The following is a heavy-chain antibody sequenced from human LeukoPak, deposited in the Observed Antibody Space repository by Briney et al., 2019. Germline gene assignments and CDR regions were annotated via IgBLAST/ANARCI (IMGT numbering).Heavy chain of an antibody. J-gene: IGHJ4*02. CDR1: GGSISSYY. V-gene: IGHV4-59*13. CDR2: IYYTGIT. D-gene: IGHD1-26*01. Sequence: SETLSLTCTVSGGSISSYYWNWIRQPPGKGLEWIGYIYYTGITNYNPSLKSRVTMSVDTPKNQFSLRLTSVTAADTAVYYCAREEVGAFDHWGQGTLVTVSS. CDR3: AREEVGAFDH.